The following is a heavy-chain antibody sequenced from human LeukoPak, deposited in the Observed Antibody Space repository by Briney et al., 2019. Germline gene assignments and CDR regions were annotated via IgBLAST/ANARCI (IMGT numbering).Heavy chain of an antibody. D-gene: IGHD3-22*01. Sequence: GGSLRLSCAASGITFDDYAMHWVRQAPGKGLELVSGISWNSGSIGYADSVKGRFTISRDNAKNSLYLQMNSLRAEDMAVYYCARASSGYYDDAFDIWGQGTMVTVSS. CDR3: ARASSGYYDDAFDI. CDR2: ISWNSGSI. J-gene: IGHJ3*02. V-gene: IGHV3-9*03. CDR1: GITFDDYA.